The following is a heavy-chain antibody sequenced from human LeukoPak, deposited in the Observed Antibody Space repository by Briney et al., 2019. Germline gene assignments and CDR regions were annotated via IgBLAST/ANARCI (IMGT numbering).Heavy chain of an antibody. D-gene: IGHD2-21*02. J-gene: IGHJ4*02. CDR3: ARGPASGACLIDY. V-gene: IGHV3-48*01. Sequence: GGSLRLSCVASGFTFSSHSMDWVRQAPGKGLEWLSYIDSSSSTIDYEDSVKGRFTISRDNAKNSLYLQMDSLRAEDTAVYYCARGPASGACLIDYWGQGTLVTVSS. CDR2: IDSSSSTI. CDR1: GFTFSSHS.